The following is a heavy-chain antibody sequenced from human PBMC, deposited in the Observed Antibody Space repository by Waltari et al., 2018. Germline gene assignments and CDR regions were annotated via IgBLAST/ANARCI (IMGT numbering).Heavy chain of an antibody. J-gene: IGHJ3*02. CDR1: GYTFTAYG. CDR3: ARRFIGAFDI. V-gene: IGHV1-18*04. D-gene: IGHD3-3*01. Sequence: QVQLVQSGPEMKRPGASVKVSCKASGYTFTAYGLSWVRQAPGQGLEWMGWIRAPNDKTNYAQKLQDRATMTTDTTTSTAYMELRSLRSDDTAVYYCARRFIGAFDIWGQGTMVTVSS. CDR2: IRAPNDKT.